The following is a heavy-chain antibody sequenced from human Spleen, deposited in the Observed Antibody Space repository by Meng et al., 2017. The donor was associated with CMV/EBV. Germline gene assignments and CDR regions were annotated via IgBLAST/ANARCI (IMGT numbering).Heavy chain of an antibody. CDR3: ARDFDYGGNSGIDY. D-gene: IGHD4-23*01. CDR1: GFTFSIYW. Sequence: LSLTCAASGFTFSIYWMHWVRQAPGKGLVWVSRINSDGSSTSYADSVKGRFTISRDNAKNTLYLQMNSLRAEDTAVYYCARDFDYGGNSGIDYWGQGTLVTVSS. V-gene: IGHV3-74*01. CDR2: INSDGSST. J-gene: IGHJ4*02.